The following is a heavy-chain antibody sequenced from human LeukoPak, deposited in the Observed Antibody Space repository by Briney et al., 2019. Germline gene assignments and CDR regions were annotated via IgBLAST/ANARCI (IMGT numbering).Heavy chain of an antibody. V-gene: IGHV3-23*01. J-gene: IGHJ4*02. D-gene: IGHD3-10*01. CDR2: MCADSATT. Sequence: GGSLRLSCAAWGLHLGSYFMTWVRQAPGRGLDWVSVMCADSATTFYADSVKGRFTISTDNAKNTVFLQMSSLTAEDTALYYCARKSASGNYPLDYWGQGTLVTVSS. CDR3: ARKSASGNYPLDY. CDR1: GLHLGSYF.